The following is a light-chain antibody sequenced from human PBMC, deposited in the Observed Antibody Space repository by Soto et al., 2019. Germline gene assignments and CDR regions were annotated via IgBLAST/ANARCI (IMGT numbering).Light chain of an antibody. CDR1: QSLLHITGETF. V-gene: IGKV2D-29*02. Sequence: VVTQTPLSLPATHGQPPSISCKYRQSLLHITGETFLFWYLQKPGQSPQLLIYEVSTRVSGVPDRFSGSGSGTDFTLEISRVETDDVGIYYCMQSTQLPPTFGQGTRPEIK. CDR2: EVS. J-gene: IGKJ5*01. CDR3: MQSTQLPPT.